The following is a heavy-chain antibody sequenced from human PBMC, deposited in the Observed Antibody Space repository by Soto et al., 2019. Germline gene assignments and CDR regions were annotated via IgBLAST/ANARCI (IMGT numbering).Heavy chain of an antibody. V-gene: IGHV1-69*02. CDR1: GGTFDSYS. CDR2: VAPIFDFS. J-gene: IGHJ3*01. CDR3: TTGALRGRQQLVRDAFDF. Sequence: QVQLVQSGAEVKKPGSSVRVSCKASGGTFDSYSISWVRQAPGQGFEWVGKVAPIFDFSRYAPKFQGRVTITADKSTSTAYMDLSGLKSEDTAVYYCTTGALRGRQQLVRDAFDFWGQGTKVSVSS. D-gene: IGHD6-13*01.